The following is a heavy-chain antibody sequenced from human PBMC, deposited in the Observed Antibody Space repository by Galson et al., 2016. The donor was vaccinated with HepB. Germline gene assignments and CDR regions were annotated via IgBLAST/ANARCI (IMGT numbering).Heavy chain of an antibody. CDR2: LIPIFGTA. Sequence: SVKVSCKASGGTFSSYAISWVRQAPGQGLEWMGGLIPIFGTANYAQKFQGRVTITADESTSTAYMELSSLRAEDTAVYYCARDRCSSTSCYVGAVAFDIWGQGTMVIVSS. J-gene: IGHJ3*02. D-gene: IGHD2-2*01. CDR1: GGTFSSYA. CDR3: ARDRCSSTSCYVGAVAFDI. V-gene: IGHV1-69*13.